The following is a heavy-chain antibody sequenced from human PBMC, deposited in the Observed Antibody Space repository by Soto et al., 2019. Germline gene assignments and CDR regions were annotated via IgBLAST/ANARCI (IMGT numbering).Heavy chain of an antibody. V-gene: IGHV3-7*01. CDR2: IKRDGSEI. J-gene: IGHJ4*02. CDR1: GFSFGASW. CDR3: TRVAVAKYHFDY. D-gene: IGHD6-19*01. Sequence: GGSLRLSCAASGFSFGASWMAWVRQAPGKGLVWVADIKRDGSEISYVDSVKGRVTISRDNAKNTLYLQMNSLRAEDTAVYYCTRVAVAKYHFDYWGQGTLVTVSS.